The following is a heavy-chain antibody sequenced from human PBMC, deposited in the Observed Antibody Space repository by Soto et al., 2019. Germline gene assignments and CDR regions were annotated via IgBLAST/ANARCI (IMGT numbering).Heavy chain of an antibody. V-gene: IGHV4-59*01. J-gene: IGHJ3*02. CDR2: INYSGST. CDR3: ARGRSYRDAFDI. D-gene: IGHD1-26*01. Sequence: QVQLQGSGPGLVKPSETLSLTCTVSGGSIRNYYWAWIRQPPGKGLEVIGYINYSGSTTHNPSLKSRATISIDTSKNQFSLNLYSVTAADTALYYCARGRSYRDAFDICGQGTMVTVSS. CDR1: GGSIRNYY.